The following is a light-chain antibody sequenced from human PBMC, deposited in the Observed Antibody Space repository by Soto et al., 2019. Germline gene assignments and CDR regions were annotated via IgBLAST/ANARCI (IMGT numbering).Light chain of an antibody. CDR2: TAS. CDR3: LQDYNYPRT. V-gene: IGKV1-6*01. CDR1: QDIGND. J-gene: IGKJ1*01. Sequence: IQRTQSPSSMSASVGDRVTITCRASQDIGNDLGWYQQKPGKAPRLLISTASTLESGVPARFSGSGSGTHFILTISSLQPEDFATYFCLQDYNYPRTFGQGTQVEI.